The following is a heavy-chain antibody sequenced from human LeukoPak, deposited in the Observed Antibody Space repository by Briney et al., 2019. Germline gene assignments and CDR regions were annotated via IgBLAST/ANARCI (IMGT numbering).Heavy chain of an antibody. CDR3: ARPHCSSTSCPFDY. D-gene: IGHD2-2*01. CDR2: IYYSGST. J-gene: IGHJ4*02. V-gene: IGHV4-39*01. CDR1: GGSISSSSYY. Sequence: SQTLSLTCTVSGGSISSSSYYWGWIRQPPGKGLEWIGSIYYSGSTYYNPSLKSRVTISVDTSKNQFSLKLSSVTAADTAVYYCARPHCSSTSCPFDYWGQGTLVTVSS.